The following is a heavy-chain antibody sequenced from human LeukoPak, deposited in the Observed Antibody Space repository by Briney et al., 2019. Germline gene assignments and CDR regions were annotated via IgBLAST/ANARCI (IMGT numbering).Heavy chain of an antibody. V-gene: IGHV4-39*01. Sequence: PSETLSLTCTVSGGSISSSSYYWGWIRQPPGKGLEWIGNIYYSGSTYYNPSLRSRVTISLDTSKNQFSLKLSSVTAADTAVYYCASVRRGFGESSKYYAYYYMGVWGKGTTVTISS. CDR2: IYYSGST. D-gene: IGHD3-10*01. CDR1: GGSISSSSYY. J-gene: IGHJ6*03. CDR3: ASVRRGFGESSKYYAYYYMGV.